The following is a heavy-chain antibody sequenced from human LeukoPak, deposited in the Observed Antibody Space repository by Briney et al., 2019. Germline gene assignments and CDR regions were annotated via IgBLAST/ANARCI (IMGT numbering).Heavy chain of an antibody. D-gene: IGHD7-27*01. J-gene: IGHJ4*02. CDR3: TAGLGLTDNDY. V-gene: IGHV3-15*01. CDR2: IKSKAVGGTT. Sequence: PGGSLRLSCAASGFTFSNARMSWVRQAPGKGLEWVGRIKSKAVGGTTDYAAPVKGRFTISRDDSKTTQYLQMNSLKTEDTAVYYCTAGLGLTDNDYWGQGTLVTVSS. CDR1: GFTFSNAR.